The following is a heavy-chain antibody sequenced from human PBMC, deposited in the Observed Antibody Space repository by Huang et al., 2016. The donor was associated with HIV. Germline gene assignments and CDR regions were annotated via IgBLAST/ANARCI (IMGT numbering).Heavy chain of an antibody. CDR1: GFPFSNYN. CDR3: ARAPLVRGLIYYFDY. V-gene: IGHV3-21*02. Sequence: EVQLVESGGGLVKPGGSLRLSCAASGFPFSNYNINWVRQAPGKGLELVSSITSSSTFMSYADSVKGRFTISRDNAKNSLYLQMNSLRAEDTAIYYCARAPLVRGLIYYFDYWGQGILVTVSS. CDR2: ITSSSTFM. D-gene: IGHD6-13*01. J-gene: IGHJ4*02.